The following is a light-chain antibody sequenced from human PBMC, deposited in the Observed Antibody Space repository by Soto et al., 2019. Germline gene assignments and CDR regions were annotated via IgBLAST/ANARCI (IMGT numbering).Light chain of an antibody. V-gene: IGKV1-39*01. CDR3: QQSYSTPYT. J-gene: IGKJ2*01. CDR1: QSISNY. Sequence: DIQMTQSPSSLSASVGDRVTITCRASQSISNYLNWYQQKPGKAPKLLIYAASSLQSGVPSRFSGSGSGTDFTITISSLQPEDFETYYCQQSYSTPYTFGQGTKLEIK. CDR2: AAS.